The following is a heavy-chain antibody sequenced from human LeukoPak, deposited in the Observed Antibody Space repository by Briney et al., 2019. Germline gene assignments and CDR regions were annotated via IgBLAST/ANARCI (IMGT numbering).Heavy chain of an antibody. J-gene: IGHJ4*02. Sequence: GGSLRLSCAASGFTFSSYSMNWVRQAPGKGLEWVSSISSSSSYIYYADSVKGRFTISRDNAKNSLYLQMNSLRAEDTAVYYCARAPSTTLRMKAIDYWGQGTLATVSS. CDR3: ARAPSTTLRMKAIDY. D-gene: IGHD1-7*01. CDR2: ISSSSSYI. CDR1: GFTFSSYS. V-gene: IGHV3-21*01.